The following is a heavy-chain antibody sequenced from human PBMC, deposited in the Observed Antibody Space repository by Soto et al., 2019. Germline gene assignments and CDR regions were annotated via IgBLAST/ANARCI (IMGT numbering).Heavy chain of an antibody. Sequence: EVQLLGSGGGLVQPGGSLRLSCAASGLTFSTYAMSWVRQAPGKGLEWVSSISGNGANTYYTDSVKGRFIISRDNSKNTLFLQMNSVSAEDTVLYYCAKDRPNYYGSGGGYYKAGGDYWGQGTLVTVSS. CDR1: GLTFSTYA. V-gene: IGHV3-23*01. CDR3: AKDRPNYYGSGGGYYKAGGDY. J-gene: IGHJ4*02. D-gene: IGHD3-10*01. CDR2: ISGNGANT.